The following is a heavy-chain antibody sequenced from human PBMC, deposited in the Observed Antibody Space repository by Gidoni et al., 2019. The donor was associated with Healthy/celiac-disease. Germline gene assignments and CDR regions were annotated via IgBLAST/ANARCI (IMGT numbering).Heavy chain of an antibody. V-gene: IGHV1-3*01. Sequence: QVQLVQSGAEVKKPGASVKVSCKASGYTFTSYAMHWVRQAPGQRLEGMGWINAGNGNTKYSQKFQGRVTITRDTSASTAYMELSSLRSEDTAVYYCARGPRIAVAGTIDYWGQGTLVTVSS. CDR2: INAGNGNT. CDR1: GYTFTSYA. CDR3: ARGPRIAVAGTIDY. D-gene: IGHD6-19*01. J-gene: IGHJ4*02.